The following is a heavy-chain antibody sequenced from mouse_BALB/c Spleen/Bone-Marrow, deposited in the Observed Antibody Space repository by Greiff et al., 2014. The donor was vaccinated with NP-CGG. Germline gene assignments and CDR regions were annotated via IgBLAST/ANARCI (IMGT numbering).Heavy chain of an antibody. CDR2: INSGSSTI. CDR3: ARRYYGSSFSYFDY. J-gene: IGHJ2*01. CDR1: GFTFSSLG. D-gene: IGHD1-1*01. V-gene: IGHV5-17*02. Sequence: EVQLVESGGGLVQPGGSRKLSCAAYGFTFSSLGMHWVRQAPEKGLEWVAYINSGSSTIYYADTVKGRFTISRDNPKNTLLLQMTSLRSEDTAMYYCARRYYGSSFSYFDYWGQGTTLTVSS.